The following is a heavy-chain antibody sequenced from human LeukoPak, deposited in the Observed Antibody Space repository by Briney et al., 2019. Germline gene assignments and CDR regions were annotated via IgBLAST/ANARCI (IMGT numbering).Heavy chain of an antibody. CDR2: ISRTGNSI. J-gene: IGHJ4*02. Sequence: GGSLRLSRAASGFTLSSYEMNWVRLAPGKGLEWISYISRTGNSIYYADSVKGRFTISRDSAKNSLYLQMNSLRAADTAVYYCARGPYSSNWYVDYWGQGTLVTVAS. D-gene: IGHD6-13*01. V-gene: IGHV3-48*03. CDR1: GFTLSSYE. CDR3: ARGPYSSNWYVDY.